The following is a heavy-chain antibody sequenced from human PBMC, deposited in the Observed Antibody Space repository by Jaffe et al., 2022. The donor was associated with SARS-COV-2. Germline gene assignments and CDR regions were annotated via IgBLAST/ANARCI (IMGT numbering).Heavy chain of an antibody. CDR2: INHSGST. J-gene: IGHJ6*03. D-gene: IGHD5-12*01. CDR3: ARMGRGMATIKSRGSYYMDV. Sequence: QVQLQQWGAGLLKPSETLSLTCAVYGGSFSAYYWSWIRQPPGKGLEWIGEINHSGSTNYSPSLKSRVTISVDTSKNQFSLKLSSVTAADTAVYYCARMGRGMATIKSRGSYYMDVWDKGTTVTVSS. V-gene: IGHV4-34*01. CDR1: GGSFSAYY.